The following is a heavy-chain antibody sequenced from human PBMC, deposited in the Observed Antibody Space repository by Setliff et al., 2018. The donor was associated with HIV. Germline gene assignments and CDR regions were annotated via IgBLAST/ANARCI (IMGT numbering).Heavy chain of an antibody. Sequence: SVKVSCKASGYAFITYAIHWVRQAPGQRLEWLGGIIPIFGTANYAQKFQGRVTITTDESTSTAYMELSSLRSEDTAVYYCARDGGDTAMVSYYYYYYMDVWGEGTTVTVSS. CDR3: ARDGGDTAMVSYYYYYYMDV. CDR2: IIPIFGTA. CDR1: GYAFITYA. J-gene: IGHJ6*03. D-gene: IGHD5-18*01. V-gene: IGHV1-69*05.